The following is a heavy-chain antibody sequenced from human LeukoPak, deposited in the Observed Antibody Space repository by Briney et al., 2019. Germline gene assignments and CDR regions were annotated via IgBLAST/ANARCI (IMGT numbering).Heavy chain of an antibody. J-gene: IGHJ4*02. CDR2: IKQDGSEK. CDR3: ARETEMANLDY. D-gene: IGHD5-24*01. V-gene: IGHV3-7*04. Sequence: GGSLRLSCAASGLTFSSYTMHWVRQAPGKGLEWVANIKQDGSEKYYVDSVKGRFTISRDNAKKSLYLQMNSLRAEDTAVYYCARETEMANLDYWGQGTLVTVSS. CDR1: GLTFSSYT.